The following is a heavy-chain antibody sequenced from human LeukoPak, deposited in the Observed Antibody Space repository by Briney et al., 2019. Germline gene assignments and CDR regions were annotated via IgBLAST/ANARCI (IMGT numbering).Heavy chain of an antibody. Sequence: GGSLRLSCAASGFTFSNYGMHWVRQAPGKGLEWVAVIWYDGSDQYYADSVKGRFTISRDKSKNTLYLQMNSLRADDTAVYYCARDSAGTSWSFDLWGRGPLVSVSS. CDR3: ARDSAGTSWSFDL. CDR1: GFTFSNYG. J-gene: IGHJ2*01. CDR2: IWYDGSDQ. V-gene: IGHV3-33*01. D-gene: IGHD6-19*01.